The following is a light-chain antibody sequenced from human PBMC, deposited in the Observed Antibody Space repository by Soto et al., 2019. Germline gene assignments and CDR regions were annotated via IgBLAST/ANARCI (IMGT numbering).Light chain of an antibody. V-gene: IGKV1-39*01. CDR3: QQSYSTPFT. CDR2: AAS. Sequence: DIQMTQSPSSLSASVGDRVTITCRASQSISSXLNWYQQKPGKAPKLLIYAASSLQSGVPSRFSGSGSGTDFTLTISSLQPEDFATYYCQQSYSTPFTFGHGTKVDIK. CDR1: QSISSX. J-gene: IGKJ3*01.